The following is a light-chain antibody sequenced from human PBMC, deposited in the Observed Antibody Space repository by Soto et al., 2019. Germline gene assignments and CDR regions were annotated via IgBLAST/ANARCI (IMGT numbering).Light chain of an antibody. Sequence: DNQMTQSPSTLSASLGDRVTITCRASQSIGSWLAWYKQTPGEAPKLLIYKASSLESGVPSRFSGSGSGTEFTLTISSLQPDDFATYYCQQYHSYPSTFGQGTKLDIK. CDR3: QQYHSYPST. CDR1: QSIGSW. J-gene: IGKJ2*01. V-gene: IGKV1-5*03. CDR2: KAS.